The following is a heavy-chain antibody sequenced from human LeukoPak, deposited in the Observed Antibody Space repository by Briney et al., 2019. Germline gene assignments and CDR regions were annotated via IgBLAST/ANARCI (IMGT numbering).Heavy chain of an antibody. CDR3: ASTLAAAGAPRSFDY. D-gene: IGHD6-13*01. J-gene: IGHJ4*02. Sequence: SETLSLTCTVSGGSISSSSYYWGWIRQPPGKGLEWIGYIYYSGSTNYNPSLKSRVTISVDTSKNQFSLKLSSVTAADTAVYYCASTLAAAGAPRSFDYWGQGTLVTVSS. V-gene: IGHV4-61*05. CDR2: IYYSGST. CDR1: GGSISSSSYY.